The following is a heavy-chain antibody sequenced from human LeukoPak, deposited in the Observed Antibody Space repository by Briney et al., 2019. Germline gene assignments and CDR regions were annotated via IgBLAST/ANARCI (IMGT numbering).Heavy chain of an antibody. CDR1: GFTFSSYG. V-gene: IGHV3-33*06. D-gene: IGHD3-22*01. J-gene: IGHJ4*02. Sequence: PGRSLRLSCAASGFTFSSYGMHWVRQAPGKGLEWVAVIWYDGNSKYYADSVKGRFIISRDNSKNTLYLQMNSLRAEDTAVYYCAKNLRYYDRIGYYDYFDYWGQGTLVTVSS. CDR3: AKNLRYYDRIGYYDYFDY. CDR2: IWYDGNSK.